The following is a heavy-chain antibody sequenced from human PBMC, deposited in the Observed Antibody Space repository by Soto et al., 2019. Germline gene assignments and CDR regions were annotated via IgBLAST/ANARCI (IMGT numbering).Heavy chain of an antibody. CDR1: DGSINDNY. D-gene: IGHD6-25*01. CDR2: IYYRGNT. V-gene: IGHV4-59*01. J-gene: IGHJ4*02. Sequence: SETLSLTCTVSDGSINDNYWTWIRQPPGKGLEWMGYIYYRGNTNINPSLRSRLTISVDTSKNQFSLKLSSVTAADTAVYYCARMNSGWNYFDYWGQGTLVTVSS. CDR3: ARMNSGWNYFDY.